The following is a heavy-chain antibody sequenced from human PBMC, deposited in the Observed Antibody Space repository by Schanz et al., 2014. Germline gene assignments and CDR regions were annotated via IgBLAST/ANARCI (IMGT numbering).Heavy chain of an antibody. Sequence: PGGSLRLSCAASGFTFSDYYMAWIRQAPGKGLEWVGHSRNKGHSYTSEYAASVKGRFTISRDESESSLYLQMDSLKTEDTAVYYCARRNVYEKSAAFDYWGQGSLVTVSS. CDR1: GFTFSDYY. J-gene: IGHJ4*02. D-gene: IGHD5-12*01. V-gene: IGHV3-72*01. CDR3: ARRNVYEKSAAFDY. CDR2: SRNKGHSYTS.